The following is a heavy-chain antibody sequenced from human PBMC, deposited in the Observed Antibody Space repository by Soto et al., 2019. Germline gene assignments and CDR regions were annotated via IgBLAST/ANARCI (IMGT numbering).Heavy chain of an antibody. CDR3: ARVRFTMVRGVISYYYGMDV. CDR1: GYTFTSYA. J-gene: IGHJ6*02. Sequence: QVQLVQSGAEVKKPGASVKVSCKASGYTFTSYAMHWVRQAPGQRLEWMGWINAGNGNTKYSQKFQGRVTITRDTSASTAYMELSSLRSEDTAVYYCARVRFTMVRGVISYYYGMDVWGQGTTVTVSS. V-gene: IGHV1-3*01. CDR2: INAGNGNT. D-gene: IGHD3-10*01.